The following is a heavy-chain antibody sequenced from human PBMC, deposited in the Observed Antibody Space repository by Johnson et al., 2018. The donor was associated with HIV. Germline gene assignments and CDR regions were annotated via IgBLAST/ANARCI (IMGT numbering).Heavy chain of an antibody. Sequence: EVQLVESGGGLIQPGGSLRLSCAASGFTVSSNYMSWVRQAPGKGLEWVSVIYSGGSTYYADSVKGRFTISRDNSKNTLYLQMNSLRAEDTAVYYCARDPSPIVVATYAFDIWGQGTMVTVSS. CDR3: ARDPSPIVVATYAFDI. D-gene: IGHD1-26*01. J-gene: IGHJ3*02. CDR2: IYSGGST. V-gene: IGHV3-53*01. CDR1: GFTVSSNY.